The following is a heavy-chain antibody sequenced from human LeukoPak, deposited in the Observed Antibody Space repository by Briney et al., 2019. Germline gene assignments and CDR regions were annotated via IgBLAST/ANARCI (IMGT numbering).Heavy chain of an antibody. J-gene: IGHJ5*02. Sequence: GGSLRLSCAASGFTFSSYSMNWVRQAPGKGLEWVSSISSSSSYIYYADSVKGRFTISRDNAKNSLYLQMNSLRAEDTAVYYCAGELDIVVVPAAIGNWFDPWGQGTLVTVSS. V-gene: IGHV3-21*01. CDR3: AGELDIVVVPAAIGNWFDP. CDR2: ISSSSSYI. D-gene: IGHD2-2*03. CDR1: GFTFSSYS.